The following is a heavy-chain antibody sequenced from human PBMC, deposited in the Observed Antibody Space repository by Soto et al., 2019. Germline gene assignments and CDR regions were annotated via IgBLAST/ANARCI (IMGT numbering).Heavy chain of an antibody. CDR3: GSPKGFCSARSCYGWFDP. J-gene: IGHJ5*02. CDR1: GDSMSSYY. V-gene: IGHV4-59*01. Sequence: SETLSLTCTVSGDSMSSYYWSWIRQPPGKGLEWIGHIYYNVKTNYNPPLKSRGPISIDTSKRQLYLKVTSVTTADTAGYYCGSPKGFCSARSCYGWFDPWGLGAAGTV. D-gene: IGHD2-15*01. CDR2: IYYNVKT.